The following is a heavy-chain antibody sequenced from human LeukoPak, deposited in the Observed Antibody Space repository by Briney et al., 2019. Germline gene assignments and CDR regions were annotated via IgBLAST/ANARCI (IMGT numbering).Heavy chain of an antibody. Sequence: PSETLSLTCAVSGGSIRSSNWWSWVRQSPGKGLEWIGEIYHSGSTNYNPSLKSRVTISVDKSENQLSLKLSSVTAADTAVYYCARRSYSSGWDYYYYAMDVWGQGTTVTVSS. CDR3: ARRSYSSGWDYYYYAMDV. J-gene: IGHJ6*02. CDR1: GGSIRSSNW. D-gene: IGHD6-19*01. CDR2: IYHSGST. V-gene: IGHV4-4*02.